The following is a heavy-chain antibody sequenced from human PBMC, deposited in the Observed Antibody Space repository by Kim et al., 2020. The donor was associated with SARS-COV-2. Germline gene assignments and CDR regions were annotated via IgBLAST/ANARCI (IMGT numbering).Heavy chain of an antibody. CDR2: SGPT. V-gene: IGHV4-30-2*04. Sequence: SGPTYYNPSLKSRVTISVDTSKNQFSLNLNSVTAADTAVYYCAREDGYNLWGQGTLVTVSS. D-gene: IGHD5-12*01. J-gene: IGHJ5*02. CDR3: AREDGYNL.